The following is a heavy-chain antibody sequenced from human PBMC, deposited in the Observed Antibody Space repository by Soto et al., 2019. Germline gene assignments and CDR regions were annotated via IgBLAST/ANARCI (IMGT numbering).Heavy chain of an antibody. CDR2: ISYDGSNK. Sequence: RLSWAASGFTFSSYAMHWVRQAPGKGLEWVAVISYDGSNKYYADSVKGRFTISRDNSKNTLYLQMNSLRAEDTAVYYCARDRYSSSWSQMYNWFGPWGRGTLVTVSS. J-gene: IGHJ5*02. V-gene: IGHV3-30-3*01. CDR3: ARDRYSSSWSQMYNWFGP. D-gene: IGHD6-13*01. CDR1: GFTFSSYA.